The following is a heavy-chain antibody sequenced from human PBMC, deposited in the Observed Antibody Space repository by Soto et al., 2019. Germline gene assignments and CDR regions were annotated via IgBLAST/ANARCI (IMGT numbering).Heavy chain of an antibody. D-gene: IGHD1-1*01. Sequence: GGSLRLSCAASGFTFSSYWMSWVRQAPGKGLEWVANIKQDGSEKYYVDSVKGRFTISRDNAKNSLYLQMNSLRAEDTAVYYCARDSQLERREPNYYYYMDVWGKGTTVTVSS. J-gene: IGHJ6*03. V-gene: IGHV3-7*01. CDR2: IKQDGSEK. CDR3: ARDSQLERREPNYYYYMDV. CDR1: GFTFSSYW.